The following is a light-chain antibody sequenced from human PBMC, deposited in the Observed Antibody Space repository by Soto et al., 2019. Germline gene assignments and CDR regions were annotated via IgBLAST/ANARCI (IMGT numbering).Light chain of an antibody. CDR1: SSDVSASNY. CDR2: DVT. Sequence: QSALTQPASVSGSPGQSITISCTGTSSDVSASNYVSWYQQHPGKAPKLIIYDVTDRPSGVSNRFSGSKSGNTASLAISGLQAEDEADYFCSSYTAGYTLVLFGGGTKVTV. V-gene: IGLV2-14*03. J-gene: IGLJ2*01. CDR3: SSYTAGYTLVL.